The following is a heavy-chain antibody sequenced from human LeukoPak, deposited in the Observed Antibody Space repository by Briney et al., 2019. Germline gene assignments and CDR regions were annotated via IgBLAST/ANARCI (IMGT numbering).Heavy chain of an antibody. D-gene: IGHD3-10*02. J-gene: IGHJ6*04. V-gene: IGHV3-48*03. CDR2: ISSSGSTI. CDR3: AELGITMIGGV. CDR1: GFTFSNSA. Sequence: PRGSLRLSCTASGFTFSNSAMTWGRQAPGKGLEWVSYISSSGSTIYYADSVKGRFTISRDNAKNSLYLQMNSLRAEDTAVYYCAELGITMIGGVWGKGTTVTISS.